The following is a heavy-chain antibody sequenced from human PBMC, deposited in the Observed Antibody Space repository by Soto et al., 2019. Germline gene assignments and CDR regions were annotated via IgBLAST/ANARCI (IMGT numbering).Heavy chain of an antibody. CDR2: INHTGGT. D-gene: IGHD3-3*01. CDR3: ATRITVFGLLIPPFDP. J-gene: IGHJ5*02. CDR1: GGSVNGYY. Sequence: SETLSLTCAVYGGSVNGYYWNWIRQPPGKGLEWIGEINHTGGTHYNPSLKSRVTMSVDTSKNQFSLRLSSVTAAVTAIYYCATRITVFGLLIPPFDPWGQGTQVTVSS. V-gene: IGHV4-34*01.